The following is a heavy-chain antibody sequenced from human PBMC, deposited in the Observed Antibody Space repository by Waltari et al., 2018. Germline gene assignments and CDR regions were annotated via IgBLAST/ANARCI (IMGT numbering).Heavy chain of an antibody. CDR1: GGSISRSSYY. D-gene: IGHD4-17*01. J-gene: IGHJ4*02. V-gene: IGHV4-39*07. CDR3: ARESRVTTSYFDY. Sequence: QLQLQESGPGLVKPSETLSLTCPVSGGSISRSSYYWGWVRQPPGKGLEWIGSIYYSGSTYYNPSLKSRVTISVDTSKNQFSLKLSSVTAADTAVYYCARESRVTTSYFDYWGQGTLVTVSS. CDR2: IYYSGST.